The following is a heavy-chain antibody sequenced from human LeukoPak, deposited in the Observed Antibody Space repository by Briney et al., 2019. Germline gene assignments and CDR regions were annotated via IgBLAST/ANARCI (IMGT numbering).Heavy chain of an antibody. CDR1: GFTFSSYW. J-gene: IGHJ1*01. Sequence: GGSLRLSCTASGFTFSSYWMHWVRQAPGKGLVWVSGINSDGSDTYYADSVKGRFTISRDNAKNALYLQMNSLRAEDTAVYYCYGGNAEPWGQGTLVTVSS. CDR3: YGGNAEP. D-gene: IGHD4-23*01. CDR2: INSDGSDT. V-gene: IGHV3-74*01.